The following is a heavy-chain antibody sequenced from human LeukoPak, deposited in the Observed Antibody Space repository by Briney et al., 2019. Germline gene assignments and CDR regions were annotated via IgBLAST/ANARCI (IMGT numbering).Heavy chain of an antibody. CDR2: IRYDGSNK. D-gene: IGHD3-3*01. Sequence: GGSLRLSCAASGFTFSSYGMHWVRQAPGKGLEWVAFIRYDGSNKYYADSVKGRFTISRDNSKNTLYLQMNSLRAEDTAVYYCAREGRNSIFGVVNHNLNDYFDYWGQGTLVTASS. V-gene: IGHV3-30*02. CDR3: AREGRNSIFGVVNHNLNDYFDY. CDR1: GFTFSSYG. J-gene: IGHJ4*02.